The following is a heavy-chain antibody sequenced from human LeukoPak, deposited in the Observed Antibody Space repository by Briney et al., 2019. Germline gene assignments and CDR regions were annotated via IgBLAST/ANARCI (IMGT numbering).Heavy chain of an antibody. CDR1: GFIFSDYY. Sequence: GGSLRLSCAASGFIFSDYYMSWIRQAPGKGLEFVAYISSDGSANYYGDSVKGRFSISGDNAQNSVYLEMNNLRPEDTAVYYCARLRRMIKPYYYYMDVWGKGTTVTVSS. D-gene: IGHD3-22*01. V-gene: IGHV3-11*04. J-gene: IGHJ6*03. CDR2: ISSDGSAN. CDR3: ARLRRMIKPYYYYMDV.